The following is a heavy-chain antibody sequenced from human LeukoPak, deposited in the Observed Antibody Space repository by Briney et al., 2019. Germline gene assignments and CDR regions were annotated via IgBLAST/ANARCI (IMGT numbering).Heavy chain of an antibody. CDR3: AKLERIMITFGGVNAFDI. V-gene: IGHV3-23*01. Sequence: GGSLRLSCAASGFTFSSYAMSWVRQAPGKGLEWVSAISGSGGSTYYADSVKGRFTISRDNSKNTLYLQMNSLRAEDTAVYYCAKLERIMITFGGVNAFDIWGQGTMVTVSS. CDR1: GFTFSSYA. CDR2: ISGSGGST. D-gene: IGHD3-16*01. J-gene: IGHJ3*02.